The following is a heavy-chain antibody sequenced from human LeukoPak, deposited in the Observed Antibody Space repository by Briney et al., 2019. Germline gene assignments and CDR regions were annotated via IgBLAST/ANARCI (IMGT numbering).Heavy chain of an antibody. V-gene: IGHV3-23*01. CDR2: ISGSGAST. CDR1: GFTFSTYA. Sequence: GGSLRLSCAASGFTFSTYAMSWVRQAPGKGLEWVSAISGSGASTYYADSVKGRFTISRDNSKNTLYLQMNGRRAEAPALYYCANQLGYWSNADCSWGQGALVTVSS. J-gene: IGHJ5*02. CDR3: ANQLGYWSNADCS. D-gene: IGHD2-8*01.